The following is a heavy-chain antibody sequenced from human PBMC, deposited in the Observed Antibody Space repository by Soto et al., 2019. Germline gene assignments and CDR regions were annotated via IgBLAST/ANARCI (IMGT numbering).Heavy chain of an antibody. V-gene: IGHV3-53*01. J-gene: IGHJ6*02. Sequence: GGSLRLSCAECGFTDSSDYMSWVSQAPGKGLEWVSVIYSGGSTYYADSVKGRFTISRDNSKNTLYLQMNSLRAEDTAVYYCARDSPGTFYGMDVWGQGTTVTVSS. CDR2: IYSGGST. CDR1: GFTDSSDY. CDR3: ARDSPGTFYGMDV.